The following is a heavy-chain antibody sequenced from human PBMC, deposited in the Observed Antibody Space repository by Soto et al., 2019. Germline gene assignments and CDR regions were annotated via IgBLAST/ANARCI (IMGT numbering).Heavy chain of an antibody. Sequence: EVQLLESGGGLVQPGGTLTLSCAASGFTLSHYWMHWVRQAPGRGLVWVSRVNYDGTSAHYADSVKGRFTISRDNAKNRLYLQMSSLRAEETAIYYCVRSSSGCLDHWGQGAVVTVSS. CDR1: GFTLSHYW. V-gene: IGHV3-74*01. D-gene: IGHD5-18*01. CDR2: VNYDGTSA. CDR3: VRSSSGCLDH. J-gene: IGHJ4*02.